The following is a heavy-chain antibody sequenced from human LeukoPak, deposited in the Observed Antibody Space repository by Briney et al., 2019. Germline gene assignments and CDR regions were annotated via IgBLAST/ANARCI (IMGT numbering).Heavy chain of an antibody. J-gene: IGHJ4*02. D-gene: IGHD4-17*01. Sequence: ASVKVSCKASGGTFSSYAISWVRQAPGQGLEWMGGIIPILGTANYAQKFQGRVTITADESTSTAYMELSSLRSEDTAVYYCARASDYGEQSADYWGQGTLVTVSS. CDR3: ARASDYGEQSADY. CDR1: GGTFSSYA. CDR2: IIPILGTA. V-gene: IGHV1-69*13.